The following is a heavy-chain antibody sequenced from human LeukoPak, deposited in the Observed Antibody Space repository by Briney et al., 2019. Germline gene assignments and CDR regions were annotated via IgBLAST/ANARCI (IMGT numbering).Heavy chain of an antibody. CDR2: ISAYNGNT. V-gene: IGHV1-18*01. D-gene: IGHD5-18*01. Sequence: GASVKVSCKASGYTFTSYGISWVRQAPGQGLEWMGWISAYNGNTNYAQKLQGRVTMTTDTSTSTAYMELRSLRSDDTAVYYCARDRFHTAMSWEGYWGQGTLVTVSS. CDR1: GYTFTSYG. J-gene: IGHJ4*02. CDR3: ARDRFHTAMSWEGY.